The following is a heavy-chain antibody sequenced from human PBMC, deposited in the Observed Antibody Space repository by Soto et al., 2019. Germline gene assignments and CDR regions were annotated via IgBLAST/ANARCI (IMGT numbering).Heavy chain of an antibody. CDR1: GYSFASLD. Sequence: ASVKVSCKASGYSFASLDINWVRQTAGQGLEWMGWMEPSTGRTGYAQKFQGRVTMTRDTSINTAYMELTTLTSDDTAFYYCARGVSAGVDYWGQGTLVTVSS. CDR3: ARGVSAGVDY. CDR2: MEPSTGRT. D-gene: IGHD1-26*01. J-gene: IGHJ4*02. V-gene: IGHV1-8*01.